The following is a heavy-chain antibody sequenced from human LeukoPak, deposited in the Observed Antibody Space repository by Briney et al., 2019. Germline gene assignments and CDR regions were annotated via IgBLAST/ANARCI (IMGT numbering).Heavy chain of an antibody. CDR2: ISAYNGNT. CDR1: GYTFTSYG. J-gene: IGHJ5*02. V-gene: IGHV1-18*01. CDR3: ASQAGIAAAGGFDP. Sequence: ASVKVSCKASGYTFTSYGISGVRQAPGQGLEWMGWISAYNGNTNYAQTLQGRVTITTDTSTTTAYMELRSRRSDDTAVYYCASQAGIAAAGGFDPWGQGTLVTVSS. D-gene: IGHD6-13*01.